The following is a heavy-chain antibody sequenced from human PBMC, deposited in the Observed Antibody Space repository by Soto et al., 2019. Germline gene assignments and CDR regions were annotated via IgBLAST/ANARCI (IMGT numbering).Heavy chain of an antibody. CDR3: AREDGVRYDGNGYLVGH. J-gene: IGHJ4*02. CDR1: GFPFSSYW. CDR2: IKSDGSGT. D-gene: IGHD3-22*01. V-gene: IGHV3-74*01. Sequence: EVQLVESGGGLVQPGESLTLSCAASGFPFSSYWMHWVRQAPGKGLVWVSRIKSDGSGTYYADSVQARFTISRDNARKTLYRQMNSQRVEDTAVYFCAREDGVRYDGNGYLVGHWGQETLVTVSS.